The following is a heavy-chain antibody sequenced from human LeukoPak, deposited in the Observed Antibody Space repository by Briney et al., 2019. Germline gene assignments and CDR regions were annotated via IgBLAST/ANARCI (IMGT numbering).Heavy chain of an antibody. D-gene: IGHD6-19*01. CDR2: IKQDGSEK. CDR3: ARALAVAGTGGYY. J-gene: IGHJ4*02. CDR1: GFTFSSYW. V-gene: IGHV3-7*01. Sequence: PGGSLRLSCAASGFTFSSYWMSWVRQAPGKGLEWVANIKQDGSEKYYVDSVKGRFTISRDNAKNSLYLQMNSLRAEDTAVYYCARALAVAGTGGYYWGQGTLATVSP.